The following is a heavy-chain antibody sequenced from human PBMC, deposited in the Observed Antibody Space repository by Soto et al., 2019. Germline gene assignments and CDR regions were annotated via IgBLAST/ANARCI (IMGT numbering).Heavy chain of an antibody. CDR1: GGTFSSYA. V-gene: IGHV1-69*13. CDR3: ARARGIVVVTANDWFDP. Sequence: GPSVKVSCKASGGTFSSYAISWVRQAPGQGLEWMGGIIPIFGTANYTQKFQGRVTITADESTSTAYMELSSLRSEDTAVYYCARARGIVVVTANDWFDPWGQGTLVTVSS. J-gene: IGHJ5*02. D-gene: IGHD2-21*02. CDR2: IIPIFGTA.